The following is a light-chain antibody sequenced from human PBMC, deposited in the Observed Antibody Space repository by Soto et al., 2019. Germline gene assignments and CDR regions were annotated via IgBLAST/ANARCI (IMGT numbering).Light chain of an antibody. CDR3: QQSYNTPRLT. V-gene: IGKV1-39*01. CDR2: ATS. CDR1: QNISRY. J-gene: IGKJ4*01. Sequence: DIQLTQSPSSLSASVGDRFTVTCRASQNISRYLNWYQQIPGKDPKLLIYATSSLQSGVPSRFSGSGGGAEFTLTISSLQPEDFAVYYCQQSYNTPRLTFGGGTKLDIK.